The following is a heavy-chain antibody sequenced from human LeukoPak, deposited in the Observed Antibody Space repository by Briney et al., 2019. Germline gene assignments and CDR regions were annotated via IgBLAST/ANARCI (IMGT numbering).Heavy chain of an antibody. D-gene: IGHD3-16*01. J-gene: IGHJ4*02. CDR2: IYYSGST. Sequence: PSQTLSLTCTVSGGSISSGGYYWRWIRQHRGKGREWIVYIYYSGSTYYNPSLKSRVTISVDTSKNQFSLKLSSVTAADTAVYYCARAGGFFSPFGYWGQGTLVTVSS. CDR3: ARAGGFFSPFGY. V-gene: IGHV4-31*03. CDR1: GGSISSGGYY.